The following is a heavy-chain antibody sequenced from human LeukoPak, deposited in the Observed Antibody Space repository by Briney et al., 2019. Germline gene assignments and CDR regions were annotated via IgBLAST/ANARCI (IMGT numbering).Heavy chain of an antibody. CDR1: GYTFTSYY. CDR2: INPSGGST. CDR3: AREPGGLYSSDYYPFDY. Sequence: ASVKVSCKASGYTFTSYYMHWVRQAPGQGLEWMGIINPSGGSTSYAQKFQGRVTMTRDTSTSTVYMELSSLRSEDTAVYYCAREPGGLYSSDYYPFDYWGQGTLVTVSS. V-gene: IGHV1-46*01. J-gene: IGHJ4*02. D-gene: IGHD3-22*01.